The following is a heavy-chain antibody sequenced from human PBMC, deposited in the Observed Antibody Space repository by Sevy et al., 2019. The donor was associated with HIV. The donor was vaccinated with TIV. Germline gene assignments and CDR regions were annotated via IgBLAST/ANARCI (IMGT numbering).Heavy chain of an antibody. CDR1: GFTFSSYA. CDR2: ISGSGGST. J-gene: IGHJ4*02. V-gene: IGHV3-23*01. CDR3: AKDGDTYYYGSGSYPLDY. D-gene: IGHD3-10*01. Sequence: GGSLRLSCAASGFTFSSYAMSWVRQAPGKGLEWVSAISGSGGSTYYADSVKGRSTISRDNSKNTLYLQMNSLRAEDTAVYYCAKDGDTYYYGSGSYPLDYWGQGTLVTVSS.